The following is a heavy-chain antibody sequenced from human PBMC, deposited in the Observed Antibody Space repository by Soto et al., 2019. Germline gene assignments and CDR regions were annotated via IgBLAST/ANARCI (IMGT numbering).Heavy chain of an antibody. CDR3: ATSVGIAATGEDGLDV. J-gene: IGHJ6*02. V-gene: IGHV1-69*01. CDR1: GGMFSTFG. Sequence: QVQLVQSGAEVKKTGSSVKVSCKASGGMFSTFGFSCVRQAPGQGPEWIGGIIPILTTPNYAERFQGRVTIVADELTTTVYMELSSLRSEDTAMYYCATSVGIAATGEDGLDVWGQGTSVTVSS. D-gene: IGHD6-13*01. CDR2: IIPILTTP.